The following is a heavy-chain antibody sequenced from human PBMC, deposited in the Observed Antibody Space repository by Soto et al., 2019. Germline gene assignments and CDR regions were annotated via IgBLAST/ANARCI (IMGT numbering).Heavy chain of an antibody. V-gene: IGHV1-69*13. Sequence: ASVKVSCKASGGTFSSYAISWVRQAPGQGLEWMGGIIPIFGTANYAQKFQGRVTITADESTSTAYMELSSLRSEDTAVYYCARGIPATAPLGYCTNGVCHYYPFDYWGQGTLVTVSS. CDR3: ARGIPATAPLGYCTNGVCHYYPFDY. D-gene: IGHD2-8*01. J-gene: IGHJ4*02. CDR2: IIPIFGTA. CDR1: GGTFSSYA.